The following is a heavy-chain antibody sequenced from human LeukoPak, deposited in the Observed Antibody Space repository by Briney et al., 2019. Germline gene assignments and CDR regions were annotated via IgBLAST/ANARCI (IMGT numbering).Heavy chain of an antibody. D-gene: IGHD3-22*01. CDR2: ISGSGGTT. CDR1: GVTFSSYA. CDR3: AKDKGNYYDSSGYFDY. Sequence: PGGSLRLSCAASGVTFSSYAMSWVRQAPGKGLEWVSGISGSGGTTYYADSVKGRLTISRDNSKNTLYLQMNSLRAEDTAVYYCAKDKGNYYDSSGYFDYWGQGTLVTVSS. V-gene: IGHV3-23*01. J-gene: IGHJ4*02.